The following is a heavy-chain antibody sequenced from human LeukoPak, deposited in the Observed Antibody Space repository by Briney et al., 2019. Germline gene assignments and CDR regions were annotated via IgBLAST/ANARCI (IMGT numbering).Heavy chain of an antibody. CDR1: GFNFRNYG. J-gene: IGHJ4*02. CDR3: ANGDCRGGRCSSGAY. V-gene: IGHV3-30*02. D-gene: IGHD2-15*01. Sequence: PGGSLRLSCAASGFNFRNYGMHWVRQAPGQGLEWVAYTRHDGSKNWYADSVKGRFTISRDNSKSTLYLQMNSLRGEDTAVYYCANGDCRGGRCSSGAYWGQGTLVTVSS. CDR2: TRHDGSKN.